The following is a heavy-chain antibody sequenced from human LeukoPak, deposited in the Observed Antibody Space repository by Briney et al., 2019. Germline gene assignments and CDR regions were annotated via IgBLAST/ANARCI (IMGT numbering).Heavy chain of an antibody. CDR2: VSDSGAGT. J-gene: IGHJ6*03. Sequence: PGGSLRLSCAASRFTFSSYAMSWVRQAPGKGLDWVSSVSDSGAGTYYADSVKGRFTISRDNSKNTLYLQMNNLRAEDTAVYYCANQYYDILTGYFHYMDVWGKGTTVTVSS. CDR1: RFTFSSYA. CDR3: ANQYYDILTGYFHYMDV. D-gene: IGHD3-9*01. V-gene: IGHV3-23*01.